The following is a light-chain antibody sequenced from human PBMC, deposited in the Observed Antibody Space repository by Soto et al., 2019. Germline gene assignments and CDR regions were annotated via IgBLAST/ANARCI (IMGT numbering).Light chain of an antibody. CDR2: AAS. V-gene: IGKV1-39*01. Sequence: DIQMTQSPSSLSASVGDRVTITCRASQSISSYLNWYQQKPGKAPKLLIYAASSLRSGVPSRFSGSGSGTDFTLTISSLQPEDFATYYCQQSYGTPLTFGQGTKLEIK. J-gene: IGKJ2*01. CDR1: QSISSY. CDR3: QQSYGTPLT.